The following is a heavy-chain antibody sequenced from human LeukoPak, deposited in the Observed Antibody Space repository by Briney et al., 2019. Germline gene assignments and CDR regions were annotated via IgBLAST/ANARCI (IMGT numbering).Heavy chain of an antibody. J-gene: IGHJ5*02. Sequence: SETLSLTCTVSGGSISSSSYYWGWIRQPPGKGLEWIGSIYYSGSTYYNPSFKSRVTISVDTSKNQFSLKLSSVTAADTAVYYCAREANYYDSSGYSAKNWFDPWGQGTLVTVSS. D-gene: IGHD3-22*01. CDR3: AREANYYDSSGYSAKNWFDP. CDR2: IYYSGST. CDR1: GGSISSSSYY. V-gene: IGHV4-39*02.